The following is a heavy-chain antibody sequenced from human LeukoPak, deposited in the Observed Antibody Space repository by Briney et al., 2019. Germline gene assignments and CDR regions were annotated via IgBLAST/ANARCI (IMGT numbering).Heavy chain of an antibody. CDR2: IIPIFGTA. D-gene: IGHD1-26*01. Sequence: ASVKVSCKASGGTFSSYAISWVRQAPGQGLEWMGGIIPIFGTANYAQKFQGRVTITADKSTSTAYMELSSLRSEDTAVYYCARGGVGATRPDAFDIWGQGTMVTVSS. CDR1: GGTFSSYA. V-gene: IGHV1-69*06. CDR3: ARGGVGATRPDAFDI. J-gene: IGHJ3*02.